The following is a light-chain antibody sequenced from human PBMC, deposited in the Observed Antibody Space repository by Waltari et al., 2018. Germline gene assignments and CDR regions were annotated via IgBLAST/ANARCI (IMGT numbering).Light chain of an antibody. V-gene: IGKV1-5*03. CDR2: KAS. CDR1: EDLRYW. J-gene: IGKJ1*01. Sequence: SPCRAREDLRYWRAWDQQRPGEAPKLLIYKASLLQTGVTSRFSGRGSGKEFTLTIRSLQPEDFATYFSQQYGSYSSFGQGNTV. CDR3: QQYGSYSS.